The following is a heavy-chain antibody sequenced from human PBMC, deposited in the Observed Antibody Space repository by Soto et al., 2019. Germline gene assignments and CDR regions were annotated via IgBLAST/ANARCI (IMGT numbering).Heavy chain of an antibody. V-gene: IGHV3-23*01. CDR1: GITLKNYA. Sequence: EAQLLESGGGLVQPGGSLRLSCAASGITLKNYAMNWVRQAPGKGLEWVSAISASGGDTYYADSVKGRFTISRDRSQNXLYLQMDSLRAEDTAIYYCAKGAWRSSGWCNWIDPWGQGTLVIVSS. CDR2: ISASGGDT. D-gene: IGHD6-19*01. CDR3: AKGAWRSSGWCNWIDP. J-gene: IGHJ5*02.